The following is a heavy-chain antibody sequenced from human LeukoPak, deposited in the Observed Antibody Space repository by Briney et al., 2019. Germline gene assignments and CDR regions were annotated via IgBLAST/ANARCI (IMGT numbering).Heavy chain of an antibody. J-gene: IGHJ4*02. CDR1: GFTFSSYW. Sequence: GGSLRLSCAASGFTFSSYWMHWVRQAPGKGLVWVSRINSDGRTTNYADSVKGRFTISRDNAKNTLYLQMNSLRAEDTAVYYCARRSAAAANGGFDYWGQGTLVTVSS. CDR2: INSDGRTT. V-gene: IGHV3-74*01. D-gene: IGHD6-13*01. CDR3: ARRSAAAANGGFDY.